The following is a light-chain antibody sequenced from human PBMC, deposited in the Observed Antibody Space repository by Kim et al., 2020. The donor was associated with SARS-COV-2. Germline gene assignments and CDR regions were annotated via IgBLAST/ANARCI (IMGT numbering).Light chain of an antibody. CDR3: NSRDSNDNVV. CDR2: GKN. Sequence: VALGKTVRIKCQGDSLRSYYATWYQQKPRQATIVVIYGKNNRPSGIPDLFSGSSSGNTASLTITGTQAGDEADYYCNSRDSNDNVVFGGGTKLTVL. J-gene: IGLJ2*01. CDR1: SLRSYY. V-gene: IGLV3-19*01.